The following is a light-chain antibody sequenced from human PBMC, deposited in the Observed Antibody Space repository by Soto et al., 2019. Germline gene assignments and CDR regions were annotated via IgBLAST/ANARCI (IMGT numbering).Light chain of an antibody. V-gene: IGKV2-28*01. CDR2: LGA. Sequence: DIVMTQFPLSLPVTPGEPASISCRSSQSLLQSNGYNYVNWYLQKPGQSPQLLIYLGANRASGVPDRFSGSGSGTDFTLKISRVEAEDVGVYYCMQSRQTPPTFGQGTKVEIK. CDR3: MQSRQTPPT. J-gene: IGKJ1*01. CDR1: QSLLQSNGYNY.